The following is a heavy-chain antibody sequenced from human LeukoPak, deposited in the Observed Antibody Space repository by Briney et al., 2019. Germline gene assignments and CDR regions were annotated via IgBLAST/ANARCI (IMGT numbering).Heavy chain of an antibody. CDR1: GYTFTSYY. CDR2: INPSGGST. CDR3: AKVRGYSYGPFDS. Sequence: ASVKVSCKASGYTFTSYYMHWVRQAPGQGLEWMGIINPSGGSTSYAQKFQGRVTMTRDTSTSTVYMELSSLRAEDTALYYCAKVRGYSYGPFDSWGQGTLVTVSS. J-gene: IGHJ4*02. D-gene: IGHD5-18*01. V-gene: IGHV1-46*01.